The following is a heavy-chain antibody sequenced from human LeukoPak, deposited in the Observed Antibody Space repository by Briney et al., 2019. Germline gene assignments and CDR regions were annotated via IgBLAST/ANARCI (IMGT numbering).Heavy chain of an antibody. CDR2: IYYSGST. CDR3: TRRGAGYEPIDY. Sequence: SETLSLTCTDSGGSISIINHYWGWIRQPPGKGPEWIASIYYSGSTYYSPSLKSRVTISIDTSKNQFSLKLSSVTAADTAVYYCTRRGAGYEPIDYWGQGTLVTVSS. V-gene: IGHV4-39*01. J-gene: IGHJ4*02. D-gene: IGHD5-12*01. CDR1: GGSISIINHY.